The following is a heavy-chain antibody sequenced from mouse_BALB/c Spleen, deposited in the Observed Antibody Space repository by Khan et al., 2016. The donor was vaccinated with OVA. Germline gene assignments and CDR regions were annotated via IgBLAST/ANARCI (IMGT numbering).Heavy chain of an antibody. CDR2: ISTYYGDV. CDR1: GYTFTDFT. J-gene: IGHJ3*01. V-gene: IGHV1S137*01. Sequence: VQLKESGAELVRPGVSVKISCKGSGYTFTDFTMHWVKQSHAKSLEWIGVISTYYGDVTYNQKFKGKATMTVDKSSSTAYMELARLPSEDSAIYYCARGGGGNRFAYWGQGTLVTVSA. CDR3: ARGGGGNRFAY.